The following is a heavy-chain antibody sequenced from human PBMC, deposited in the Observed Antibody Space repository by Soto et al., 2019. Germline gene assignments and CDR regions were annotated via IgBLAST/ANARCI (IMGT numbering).Heavy chain of an antibody. V-gene: IGHV4-34*01. CDR1: GGSFSGYY. Sequence: PSETLPLTCAVYGGSFSGYYWSWIHQPPGKGLEWIGEINHSGGTNYNPSLKSRVTISVDTSKNQFSLNLSSVTAADTAVYYCANSRGYDILTGSWFHYFDYWGQGTLVTVSS. J-gene: IGHJ4*02. D-gene: IGHD3-9*01. CDR2: INHSGGT. CDR3: ANSRGYDILTGSWFHYFDY.